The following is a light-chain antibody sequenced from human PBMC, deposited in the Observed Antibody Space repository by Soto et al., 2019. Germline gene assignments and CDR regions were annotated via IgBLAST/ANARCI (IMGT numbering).Light chain of an antibody. Sequence: EIVLAQSPGTLSLSPGERVTLSCRASQSVSSSYLAWYQQKPGQAPRLLIYGASSRATDIPDRFSGSGSGTDFTLTISRLATEYFAVYYWQHSGSSLSITFGQGTRLEIK. CDR2: GAS. CDR1: QSVSSSY. J-gene: IGKJ5*01. V-gene: IGKV3-20*01. CDR3: QHSGSSLSIT.